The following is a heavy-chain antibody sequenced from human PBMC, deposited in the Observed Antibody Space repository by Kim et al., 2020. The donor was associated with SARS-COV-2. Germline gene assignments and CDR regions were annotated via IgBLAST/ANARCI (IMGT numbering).Heavy chain of an antibody. CDR2: IYLDDDK. CDR1: VFSLSTSEVG. V-gene: IGHV2-5*02. CDR3: AHRHTSGCCFGS. D-gene: IGHD3-10*01. J-gene: IGHJ4*02. Sequence: SGPTLVNPTHTLTLTCTFSVFSLSTSEVGVGWIRQPPGKALEWLALIYLDDDKRYSPSLKSRLTLTKDTSKNQVVLTMTNMYPVDTATFYCAHRHTSGCCFGSWGQGTLVTLSS.